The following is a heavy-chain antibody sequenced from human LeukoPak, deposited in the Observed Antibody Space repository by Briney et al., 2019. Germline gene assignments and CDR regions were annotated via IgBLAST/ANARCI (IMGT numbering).Heavy chain of an antibody. V-gene: IGHV3-23*01. Sequence: GGSLRLSCAASGFTFSSYAMSWVRQAPGKGLEWVSAISGSGGSTYYADSVKGRFTISRDNSKNTPYLQMNSLRAEDTAVYYCAKSVAIYFYYGLDVWGQGTTVTVSS. CDR2: ISGSGGST. D-gene: IGHD3-3*01. J-gene: IGHJ6*02. CDR1: GFTFSSYA. CDR3: AKSVAIYFYYGLDV.